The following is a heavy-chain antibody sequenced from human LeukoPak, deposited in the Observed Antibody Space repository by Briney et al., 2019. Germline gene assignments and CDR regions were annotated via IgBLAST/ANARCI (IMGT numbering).Heavy chain of an antibody. CDR1: GYTFTSYD. J-gene: IGHJ2*01. CDR3: ARGAGGPTYYYDSSGYSARYFDL. D-gene: IGHD3-22*01. Sequence: ASVKVSCKASGYTFTSYDINWVRQATGQGLACMGWMSPNSGNTGYAQKFQGRVTMTRNTSISTAYMELSSLRSEDTAVYYCARGAGGPTYYYDSSGYSARYFDLWGRGTLVTVSS. CDR2: MSPNSGNT. V-gene: IGHV1-8*01.